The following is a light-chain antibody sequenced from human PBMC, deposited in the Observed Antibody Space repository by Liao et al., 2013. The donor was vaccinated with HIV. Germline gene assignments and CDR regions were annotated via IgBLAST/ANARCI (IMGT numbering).Light chain of an antibody. Sequence: SYELTQPPSVSVSPGQTVDISCSGNRLTDKFVNWYQQRPGQPPILLVFQDNKRPSGIPERFSGSNSGNTATLTIRGTQALDEADYYCQAWDSRTAAVFGSGTKVTVL. CDR2: QDN. J-gene: IGLJ1*01. CDR3: QAWDSRTAAV. CDR1: RLTDKF. V-gene: IGLV3-1*01.